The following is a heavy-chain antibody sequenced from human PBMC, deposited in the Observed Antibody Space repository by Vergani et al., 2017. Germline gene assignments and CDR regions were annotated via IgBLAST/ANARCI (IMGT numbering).Heavy chain of an antibody. CDR3: AREYGDYYYYGMDV. CDR2: ISSSSSTI. D-gene: IGHD4-17*01. J-gene: IGHJ6*02. Sequence: EVQLVESGGGLVQPGGSLRLSCAASGFTFSSYSMNWVRQAPGKGLEWVSYISSSSSTIYYADSVKGRFTISRDNAKNSLYLQMNSLRAEDTAVYYCAREYGDYYYYGMDVWGQGTTVTVSS. V-gene: IGHV3-48*01. CDR1: GFTFSSYS.